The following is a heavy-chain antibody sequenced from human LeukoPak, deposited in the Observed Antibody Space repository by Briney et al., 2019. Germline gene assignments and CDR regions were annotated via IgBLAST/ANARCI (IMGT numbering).Heavy chain of an antibody. CDR3: ARVPHSSSWQPTDY. CDR2: INPNSGGT. CDR1: GYTFTGYY. J-gene: IGHJ4*02. Sequence: ASVKVCCKASGYTFTGYYMHWVRQAPGQGLEWMGWINPNSGGTNYAQKFQGRVTMTRDTSISTAYMELSRLRSDDTAVYYCARVPHSSSWQPTDYWGQGTLVTVSS. V-gene: IGHV1-2*02. D-gene: IGHD6-13*01.